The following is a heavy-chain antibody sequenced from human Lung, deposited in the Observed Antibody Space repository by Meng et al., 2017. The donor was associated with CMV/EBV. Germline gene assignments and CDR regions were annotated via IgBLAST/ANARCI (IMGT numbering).Heavy chain of an antibody. V-gene: IGHV3-30*02. D-gene: IGHD3-22*01. CDR1: GFTFSSYA. CDR3: AKRGDSSGTDDMDV. Sequence: SXAASGFTFSSYAMHWVRQAPGKGLEWVANIRFDGTNKYHADSVKGRFTISRDNSKNTLYLQMNSQRAEDTAVYYWAKRGDSSGTDDMDVWGQGTTVTVSS. J-gene: IGHJ6*02. CDR2: IRFDGTNK.